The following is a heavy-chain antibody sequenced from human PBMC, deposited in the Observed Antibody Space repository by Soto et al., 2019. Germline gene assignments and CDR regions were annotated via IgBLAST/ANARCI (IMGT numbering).Heavy chain of an antibody. CDR3: AGSNTPSHDFWSGIILYYYYGMDV. D-gene: IGHD3-3*01. CDR2: ISAYNGNT. V-gene: IGHV1-18*01. J-gene: IGHJ6*02. CDR1: GYTFTSYG. Sequence: ASVKVSCKASGYTFTSYGISWVRQAPGQGLEWMGWISAYNGNTNYAQKLQGRVTMTTDTSTSTAYMELRSLRSDDTAVYYCAGSNTPSHDFWSGIILYYYYGMDVWGQGTTVTVSS.